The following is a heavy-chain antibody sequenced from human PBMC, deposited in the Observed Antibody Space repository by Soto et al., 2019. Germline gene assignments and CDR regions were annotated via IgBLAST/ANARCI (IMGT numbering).Heavy chain of an antibody. Sequence: PSETLSLTCTVSGGSISSGDYYWSWIRQPPGKGLEWIGYIYYSGSTYYNPSLKSRVTISVDMSKNQFSLKLSSVAAADTAVYYCARDRFTYYDFWSGYYSGSNWFDPWGQGTLVTVSS. J-gene: IGHJ5*02. CDR3: ARDRFTYYDFWSGYYSGSNWFDP. CDR2: IYYSGST. CDR1: GGSISSGDYY. V-gene: IGHV4-30-4*01. D-gene: IGHD3-3*01.